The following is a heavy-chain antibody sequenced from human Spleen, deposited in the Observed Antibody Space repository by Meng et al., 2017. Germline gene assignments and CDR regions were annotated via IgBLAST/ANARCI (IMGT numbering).Heavy chain of an antibody. V-gene: IGHV1-18*01. Sequence: ASVKVSCKASGYTFTSYGITWVRQAPGQGLEWMGWISDYNGNTNYVQKLQGRVTMTTDTSTTTAYMELRSLRSDDTAMYYCARVGRHFNMRGADFYSFDFWGQGTLVTVSS. CDR1: GYTFTSYG. CDR2: ISDYNGNT. D-gene: IGHD2-21*02. CDR3: ARVGRHFNMRGADFYSFDF. J-gene: IGHJ4*02.